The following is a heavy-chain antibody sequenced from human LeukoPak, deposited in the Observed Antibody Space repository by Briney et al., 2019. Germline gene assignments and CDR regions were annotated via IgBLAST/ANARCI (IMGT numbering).Heavy chain of an antibody. CDR2: ISGSGGST. D-gene: IGHD4-17*01. J-gene: IGHJ3*02. CDR3: AKDSLAGSRGDDYGDYVAFDI. V-gene: IGHV3-23*01. Sequence: GGSLRLSCAAPGFTFSSYAMSWVRQAPGKGLEWVSAISGSGGSTYYADSVKGRFTISRDNSKNTPYLQMNSLRAEDTAVYYCAKDSLAGSRGDDYGDYVAFDIWGQGTMVTVSS. CDR1: GFTFSSYA.